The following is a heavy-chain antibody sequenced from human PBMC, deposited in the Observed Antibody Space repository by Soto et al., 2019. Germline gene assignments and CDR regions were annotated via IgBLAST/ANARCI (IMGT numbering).Heavy chain of an antibody. J-gene: IGHJ4*02. V-gene: IGHV1-2*02. CDR3: ATSSDWSPLLDY. CDR2: INPNGGGI. Sequence: ASVKVSCKASEHTFTGYYLHWVRQAPGQGLEWMGWINPNGGGIIYAQKFQGRLTMTRDTSITTAYMELTRLRADDTAFYFCATSSDWSPLLDYWGQGTLVTVSS. D-gene: IGHD6-19*01. CDR1: EHTFTGYY.